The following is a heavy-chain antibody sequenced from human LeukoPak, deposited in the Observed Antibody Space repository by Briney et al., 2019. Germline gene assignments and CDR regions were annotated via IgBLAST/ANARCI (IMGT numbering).Heavy chain of an antibody. J-gene: IGHJ4*02. CDR3: ARTPRTGTTYDY. V-gene: IGHV4-61*02. D-gene: IGHD1-14*01. CDR2: IYTSGST. CDR1: GGSISSGSYY. Sequence: SETLSLTCTVSGGSISSGSYYWSWIRQPAGKGLEWIGRIYTSGSTNYNPSLKSRVTIPVDTSKNQFSLKLSSVTAADTAVYYCARTPRTGTTYDYWGQGTLVTVSS.